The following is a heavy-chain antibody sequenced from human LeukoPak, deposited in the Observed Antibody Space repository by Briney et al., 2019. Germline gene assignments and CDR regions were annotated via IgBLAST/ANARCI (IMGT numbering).Heavy chain of an antibody. D-gene: IGHD6-19*01. CDR3: AKDMSGSSGWPYYFGY. CDR1: GFTFSSYA. J-gene: IGHJ4*02. V-gene: IGHV3-23*01. CDR2: ISGSGGST. Sequence: GGSLRLSCAASGFTFSSYAMSWVRQAPGKGLEWVSAISGSGGSTYYADSVKGRFTISRDNSKNTLYLQMNSLRAEDTAVYYCAKDMSGSSGWPYYFGYWGQGTLVTVSS.